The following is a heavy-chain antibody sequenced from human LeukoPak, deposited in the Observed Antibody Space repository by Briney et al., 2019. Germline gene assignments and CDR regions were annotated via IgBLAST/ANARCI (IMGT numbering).Heavy chain of an antibody. V-gene: IGHV3-30-3*01. D-gene: IGHD2-21*01. CDR1: GSTFSSYA. CDR2: ISYDGNNK. J-gene: IGHJ3*02. CDR3: ARDLSGGGCDI. Sequence: PGGSLRLSCAASGSTFSSYAMHWVRQAPGKGLEWVTVISYDGNNKYFADSVKGRFTVSRDNSKNTLYLQMNGLRAEDTAVYYCARDLSGGGCDIWGQGTMVTVSS.